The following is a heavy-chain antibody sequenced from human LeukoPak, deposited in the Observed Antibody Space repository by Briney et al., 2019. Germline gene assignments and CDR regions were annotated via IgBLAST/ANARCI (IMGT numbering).Heavy chain of an antibody. D-gene: IGHD2-2*01. J-gene: IGHJ4*02. V-gene: IGHV1-18*01. CDR2: ISAYNGNT. CDR3: ARASGSTSFPFDY. Sequence: QAXGQGLEWMGWISAYNGNTNYAQKLQGRVTMTTDTSTSTAYMELRSLRSDDTAVYYCARASGSTSFPFDYWGQGTLVTVSS.